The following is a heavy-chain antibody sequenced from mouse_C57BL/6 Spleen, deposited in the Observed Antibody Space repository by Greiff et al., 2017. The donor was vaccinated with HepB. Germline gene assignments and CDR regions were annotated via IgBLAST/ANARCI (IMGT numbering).Heavy chain of an antibody. D-gene: IGHD1-1*01. V-gene: IGHV1-4*01. CDR3: ERSGDYYGSSPAWFAY. CDR2: INPSSGYT. J-gene: IGHJ3*01. Sequence: VQLQESGAELARPGASVKMSCKASGYTFTSYTMHWVKQRPGQGLEWIGYINPSSGYTKYNQKFKDKATLTADKSSSTAYMQLSSLTSEDSAVYYCERSGDYYGSSPAWFAYWGQGTLVTVSA. CDR1: GYTFTSYT.